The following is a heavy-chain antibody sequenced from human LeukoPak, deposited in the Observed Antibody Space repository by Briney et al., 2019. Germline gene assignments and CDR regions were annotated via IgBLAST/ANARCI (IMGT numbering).Heavy chain of an antibody. D-gene: IGHD2-2*01. Sequence: QSGGSLRLSCAASGFTFSSFAMSWVRQAPGKGLEWVSTISGSGGSTYYADSVKGRFTISRDNSKNTLYLQMNSLRAEDTAVYYCAKVRDIVVVPAAMEGAFDIWGQGTMVTVSS. V-gene: IGHV3-23*01. CDR3: AKVRDIVVVPAAMEGAFDI. CDR1: GFTFSSFA. CDR2: ISGSGGST. J-gene: IGHJ3*02.